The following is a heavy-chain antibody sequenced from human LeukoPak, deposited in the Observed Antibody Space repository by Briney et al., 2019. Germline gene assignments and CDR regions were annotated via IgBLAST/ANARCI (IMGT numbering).Heavy chain of an antibody. J-gene: IGHJ4*02. CDR3: ARHFTRGVFDY. D-gene: IGHD1-26*01. CDR2: IRGSGAGT. CDR1: GFTFNNYA. V-gene: IGHV3-23*01. Sequence: SGGSLRLSCAASGFTFNNYAMSWVRQAPGKGLEWVSAIRGSGAGTYYADSVKGRFTISRDNSKNTLYLQMNSLRAEDTAVYYCARHFTRGVFDYWGQGTLVTVSS.